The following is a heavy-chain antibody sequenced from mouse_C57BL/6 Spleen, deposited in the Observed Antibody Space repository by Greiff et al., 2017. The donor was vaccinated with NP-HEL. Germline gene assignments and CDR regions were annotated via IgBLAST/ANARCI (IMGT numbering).Heavy chain of an antibody. Sequence: EVKLMESGAELVRPGASVKLSCTASGFNIKDDYMHWVKQRPEQGLEWIGWIDPENGDTEYASKFQGKATITADTSSNTAYLQLSSLTSEDTAVYYCTGGNGNYYYAMDYWGQGTSVTVSS. D-gene: IGHD2-1*01. V-gene: IGHV14-4*01. CDR2: IDPENGDT. CDR1: GFNIKDDY. J-gene: IGHJ4*01. CDR3: TGGNGNYYYAMDY.